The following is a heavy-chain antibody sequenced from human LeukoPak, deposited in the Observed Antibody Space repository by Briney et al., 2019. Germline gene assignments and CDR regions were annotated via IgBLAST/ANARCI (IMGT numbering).Heavy chain of an antibody. J-gene: IGHJ4*02. Sequence: GGSLRLSCAASGFTFSSYGMHWVRQAPGKGLEWVAVIPYDGSNKYYADSVKGRFTISRDNSKNTLYLRMNSLRAEDTAVYYCAKGQISEYAYQLNFDYWGQGTLVTVSS. CDR3: AKGQISEYAYQLNFDY. V-gene: IGHV3-30*18. CDR2: IPYDGSNK. D-gene: IGHD2-2*01. CDR1: GFTFSSYG.